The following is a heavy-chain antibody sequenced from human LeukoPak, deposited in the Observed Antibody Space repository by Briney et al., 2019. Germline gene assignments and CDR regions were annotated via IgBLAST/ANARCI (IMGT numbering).Heavy chain of an antibody. CDR2: IYYSGST. J-gene: IGHJ3*02. V-gene: IGHV4-59*01. Sequence: SQTLSLTCTVSGGSISSYYWSWIRQPPGRGLEWIGYIYYSGSTNYNPSLKSRVTISVDTSKNQFSLKLSSVTAADTAVYYCARDQRSRLLHSLQAFDIWGQGTMVTVSS. D-gene: IGHD3-22*01. CDR3: ARDQRSRLLHSLQAFDI. CDR1: GGSISSYY.